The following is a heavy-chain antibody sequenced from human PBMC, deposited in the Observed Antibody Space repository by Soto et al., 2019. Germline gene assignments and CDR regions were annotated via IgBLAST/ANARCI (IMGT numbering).Heavy chain of an antibody. Sequence: PSETLSLTCTVSGGSISSSSYYWGWIRQPPGKGLEWIGSIYYSGSTYYNPSLKSRVTISVDTSKNQFSLKPSSVTAADTAVYYCARQEPRGGRSFDYWGQGTLVTVSS. CDR1: GGSISSSSYY. D-gene: IGHD1-1*01. CDR2: IYYSGST. V-gene: IGHV4-39*01. J-gene: IGHJ4*02. CDR3: ARQEPRGGRSFDY.